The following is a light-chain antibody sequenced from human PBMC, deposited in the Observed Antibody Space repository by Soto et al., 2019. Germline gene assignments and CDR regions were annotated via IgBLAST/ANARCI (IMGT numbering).Light chain of an antibody. CDR2: DAS. Sequence: DIQMTQSPPALSASVGDRVTITCRASQNIDSYLNWYQQKPGKAPELLIHDASSLQSGVPSRFSGSGSGTDFSISISSLQPEDFAVYYCQQSYNSPPTVGQGTKVDIK. J-gene: IGKJ1*01. CDR3: QQSYNSPPT. V-gene: IGKV1-39*01. CDR1: QNIDSY.